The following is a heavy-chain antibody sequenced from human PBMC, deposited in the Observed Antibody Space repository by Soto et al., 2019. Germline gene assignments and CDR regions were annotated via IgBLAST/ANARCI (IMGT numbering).Heavy chain of an antibody. V-gene: IGHV3-23*01. J-gene: IGHJ4*02. CDR1: GFSFTNFA. CDR3: AKDDFTDRGDDYFDS. Sequence: PGGALRLSCAASGFSFTNFAMSCVRQAPGKGLEWVAGIGSSGDITWYADSVNGRLSISRDNSKNTLYLQLNSLRFEDTAVYYCAKDDFTDRGDDYFDSWGPGTLVTVSS. D-gene: IGHD2-21*02. CDR2: IGSSGDIT.